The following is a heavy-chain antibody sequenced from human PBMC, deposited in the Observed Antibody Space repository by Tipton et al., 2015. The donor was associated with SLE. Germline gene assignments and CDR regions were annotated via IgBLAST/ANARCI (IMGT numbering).Heavy chain of an antibody. V-gene: IGHV1-2*06. CDR2: IDPNSGGT. Sequence: QLVQSGAEVKKPGASVKVSCKASGYTFTGYHMHWVRQAPGQGLEWMGRIDPNSGGTNYSQKFQGRVTMTRDTSISTVYMELSRLRSDDTAVYYCARDPPNRAVAGREGYWGQGTLVTVSS. CDR3: ARDPPNRAVAGREGY. D-gene: IGHD6-19*01. J-gene: IGHJ4*02. CDR1: GYTFTGYH.